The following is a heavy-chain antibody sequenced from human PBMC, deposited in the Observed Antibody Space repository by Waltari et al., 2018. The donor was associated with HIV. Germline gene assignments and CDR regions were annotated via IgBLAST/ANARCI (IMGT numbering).Heavy chain of an antibody. CDR3: AKDRQKIGYYDILTGYLDY. Sequence: QVQLVESGGGVVQRRRSLRLSCAASGFTFRCYGLHRVRRAPGKGLEWVAVISYDGSNKYYADSVKGRFTISRDNSKNTLYLQMNSLRAEDTAVYYCAKDRQKIGYYDILTGYLDYWGQGTLVTVSS. J-gene: IGHJ4*02. CDR1: GFTFRCYG. D-gene: IGHD3-9*01. CDR2: ISYDGSNK. V-gene: IGHV3-30*18.